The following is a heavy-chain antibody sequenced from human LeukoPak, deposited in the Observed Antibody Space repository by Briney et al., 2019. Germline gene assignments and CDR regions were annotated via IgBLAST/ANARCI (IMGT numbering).Heavy chain of an antibody. CDR2: ISGSGGST. CDR3: ARAIVVIPAAIRY. V-gene: IGHV3-23*01. J-gene: IGHJ4*02. CDR1: GFTFSSYW. Sequence: GGSLRLSCAASGFTFSSYWMHWVRQAPGKGLEWVSSISGSGGSTYYADSVKGRFTISRDNSKNTLYLQMNSLRAEDTAVYYCARAIVVIPAAIRYWGQGTLVTVSS. D-gene: IGHD2-2*01.